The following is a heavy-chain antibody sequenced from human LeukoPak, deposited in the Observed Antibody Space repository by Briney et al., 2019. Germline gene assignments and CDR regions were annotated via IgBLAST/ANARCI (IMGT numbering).Heavy chain of an antibody. V-gene: IGHV3-30-3*01. CDR1: GFTFSSYA. CDR2: ISYDGSNK. Sequence: GRSLRLSCAASGFTFSSYAMHWVRQAPGKGLEWVAVISYDGSNKYYADSVKGRFTISRDNSKNTLYLQMNSLRAEDTAVYYCARGGTVRNGMDVWGQGTTVTVSS. J-gene: IGHJ6*02. CDR3: ARGGTVRNGMDV. D-gene: IGHD1-26*01.